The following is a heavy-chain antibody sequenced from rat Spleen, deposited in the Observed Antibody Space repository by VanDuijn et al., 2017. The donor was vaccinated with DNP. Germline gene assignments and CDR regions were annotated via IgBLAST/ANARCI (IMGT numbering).Heavy chain of an antibody. D-gene: IGHD5-1*01. CDR2: ITSDGGST. Sequence: EVQLVETGGGLVQPGRSLKLSCVASGFTFSSYWMYWIRQAPGKGLEWVASITSDGGSTYYPDSVKGRFTISRDNAENTVYLQMNSLRSEDTATYYCTRGANWSLGFHSDYWGQGVMVTVSS. J-gene: IGHJ2*01. V-gene: IGHV5-58*01. CDR1: GFTFSSYW. CDR3: TRGANWSLGFHSDY.